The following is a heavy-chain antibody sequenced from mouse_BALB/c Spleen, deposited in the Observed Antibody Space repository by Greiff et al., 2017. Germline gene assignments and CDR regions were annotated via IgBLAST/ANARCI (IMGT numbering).Heavy chain of an antibody. Sequence: QLQQSGAELVRPGASVTLSCKASGYTFTDYEMHWVKQTPVHGLEWIGAIDPETGGTAYNQKFKGKATLTADKSSSTAYMELRSLTSEDSAVYYCTREGPPFAYWGQGTLVTVSA. CDR3: TREGPPFAY. J-gene: IGHJ3*01. CDR2: IDPETGGT. V-gene: IGHV1-15*01. CDR1: GYTFTDYE.